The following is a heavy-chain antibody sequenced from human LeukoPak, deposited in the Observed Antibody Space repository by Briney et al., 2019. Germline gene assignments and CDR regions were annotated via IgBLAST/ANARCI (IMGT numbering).Heavy chain of an antibody. V-gene: IGHV1-2*06. J-gene: IGHJ4*02. CDR3: ARGGFDF. CDR2: INPNSGDT. Sequence: GASVKVSCKASGYTFGGYYLHWVRQAPGQGLEWMGRINPNSGDTNYAQNFQGRVTMTRDRSISTAYMDLSGLRSADTAVYYCARGGFDFWGQGTLVTVSS. CDR1: GYTFGGYY.